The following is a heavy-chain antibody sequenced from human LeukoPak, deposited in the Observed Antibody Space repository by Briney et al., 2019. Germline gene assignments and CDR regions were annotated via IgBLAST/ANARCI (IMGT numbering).Heavy chain of an antibody. CDR2: IHYDGARS. D-gene: IGHD3-10*01. CDR1: GFTFSGYG. J-gene: IGHJ4*02. Sequence: QTGGSLRLSCAASGFTFSGYGMHWVRQAPGKGLEWVAFIHYDGARSYYADSVKGRFTISRDNSRNTLYLQMNSLRPEDTAVYYCAKAIWVAATSSWFCLDYWGQGTLVTVSS. CDR3: AKAIWVAATSSWFCLDY. V-gene: IGHV3-30*02.